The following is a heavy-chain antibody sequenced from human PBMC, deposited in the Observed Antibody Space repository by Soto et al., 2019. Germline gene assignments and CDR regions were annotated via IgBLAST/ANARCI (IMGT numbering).Heavy chain of an antibody. CDR1: GGSISTRGYY. V-gene: IGHV4-31*03. CDR3: ARVGEIIGDY. Sequence: QVQLQESGPGLVKPSQTLSLTCTVSGGSISTRGYYWSWIRQHPGKRLEWIGYIYYSGSTYYNPSLKSRVTLSVDTSKNQFSLKLISVTAADTAVYYCARVGEIIGDYWGQGTLVTVSS. CDR2: IYYSGST. D-gene: IGHD3-10*01. J-gene: IGHJ4*02.